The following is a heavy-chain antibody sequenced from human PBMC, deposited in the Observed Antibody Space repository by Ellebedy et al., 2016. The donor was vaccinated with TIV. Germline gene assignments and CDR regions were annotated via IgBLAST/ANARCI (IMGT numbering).Heavy chain of an antibody. CDR1: GFTFSNYW. V-gene: IGHV3-7*01. J-gene: IGHJ4*02. CDR3: ARDQWLGRAYYFDS. D-gene: IGHD6-19*01. CDR2: IKQDGSEK. Sequence: GESLKLSCATSGFTFSNYWMTWVRQAPGKGLEWVANIKQDGSEKYYVDSVKGRFSISRDNAKNSLYLQMNSLTDEDTAVYYCARDQWLGRAYYFDSWGQGTLVTVSS.